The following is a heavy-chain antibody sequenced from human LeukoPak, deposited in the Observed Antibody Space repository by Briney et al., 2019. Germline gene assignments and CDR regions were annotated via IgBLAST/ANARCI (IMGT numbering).Heavy chain of an antibody. CDR1: GGSISSGSYY. Sequence: SETLSLTCTVSGGSISSGSYYWSWIRQPAGKGLEWIGRIYTGGSTNYNPSLKSRVTISVDTSKNQFSLKLSSVTAADTAVYYCAREVRFGRRERLRFGRSGYYYYMDVWGKGTTVTISS. CDR3: AREVRFGRRERLRFGRSGYYYYMDV. D-gene: IGHD3-10*01. CDR2: IYTGGST. J-gene: IGHJ6*03. V-gene: IGHV4-61*02.